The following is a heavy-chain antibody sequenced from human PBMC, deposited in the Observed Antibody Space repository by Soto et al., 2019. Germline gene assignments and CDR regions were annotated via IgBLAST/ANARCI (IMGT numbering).Heavy chain of an antibody. CDR2: IIPIFGTA. Sequence: QVQLVQSGAEVKKPGSSVKVSCKASGGTFSSYAISWVRQAPGQGLEWMGGIIPIFGTANYARKFQGRVTITADECTSRAYMGLRSLRSEDTAVYYCASSVAKYYYYRMDVWGQGNTVTVSS. J-gene: IGHJ6*02. CDR3: ASSVAKYYYYRMDV. CDR1: GGTFSSYA. D-gene: IGHD5-12*01. V-gene: IGHV1-69*12.